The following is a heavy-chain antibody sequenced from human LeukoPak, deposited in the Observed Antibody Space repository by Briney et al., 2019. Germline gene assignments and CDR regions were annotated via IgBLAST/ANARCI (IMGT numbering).Heavy chain of an antibody. J-gene: IGHJ4*02. V-gene: IGHV3-66*02. CDR1: GFTVSSNY. CDR2: IYSGGST. D-gene: IGHD4-23*01. CDR3: ATQPATVVTPALDY. Sequence: GGSLRLSCAASGFTVSSNYMSWDRQAPGKGLEWVSVIYSGGSTYYADSVKGRLTISRDNSKNTLYLQMNSLRAEDTAVYYCATQPATVVTPALDYWGQGTLVTVSS.